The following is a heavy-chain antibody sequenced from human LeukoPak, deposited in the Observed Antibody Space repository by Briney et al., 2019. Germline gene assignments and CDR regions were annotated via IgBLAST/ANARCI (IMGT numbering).Heavy chain of an antibody. Sequence: PSETLSLTCTVSGGSISSYYWSWIRQPPGKGLEWIGYIYYSGSINYNPSLKSRVTISVDTSKNQFSLKLSSVTAADTAVYYCARVKNYYDSSRYPYYFDYWGQGTLATVSS. CDR2: IYYSGSI. CDR1: GGSISSYY. CDR3: ARVKNYYDSSRYPYYFDY. D-gene: IGHD3-22*01. V-gene: IGHV4-59*01. J-gene: IGHJ4*02.